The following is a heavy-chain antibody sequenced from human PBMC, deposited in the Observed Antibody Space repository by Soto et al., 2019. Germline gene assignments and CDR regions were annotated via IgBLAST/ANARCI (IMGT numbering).Heavy chain of an antibody. J-gene: IGHJ6*03. V-gene: IGHV3-15*01. CDR3: TTERDGDYAGYYYYYMDV. CDR2: IKSKTDGGKT. CDR1: GFTFSNAW. D-gene: IGHD4-17*01. Sequence: GGSLRLSCAASGFTFSNAWMSWVRQAPGKGLEWVGRIKSKTDGGKTDYAAPVKGRLTISRDDSKNTLYLQMNSLKTEDTAVYYCTTERDGDYAGYYYYYMDVWGKGTTVTVSS.